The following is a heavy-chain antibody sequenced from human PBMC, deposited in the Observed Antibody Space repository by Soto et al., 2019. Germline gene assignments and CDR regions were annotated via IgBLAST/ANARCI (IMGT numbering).Heavy chain of an antibody. CDR1: GGSISSYY. V-gene: IGHV4-59*08. CDR2: IYYSGST. Sequence: SETVSLTCTVSGGSISSYYWSWIRQPPGKGLEWIGYIYYSGSTNYNPSPKSRVTISVDTSKNQFSLKLSSVTAADTAVYYCATAYYDILTGYPVGAFDIWGQGTMVT. CDR3: ATAYYDILTGYPVGAFDI. J-gene: IGHJ3*02. D-gene: IGHD3-9*01.